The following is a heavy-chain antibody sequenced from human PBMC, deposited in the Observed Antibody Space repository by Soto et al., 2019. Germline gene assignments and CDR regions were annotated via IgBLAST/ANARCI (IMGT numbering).Heavy chain of an antibody. CDR3: ARDRVFGYYTRTNFDY. D-gene: IGHD3-3*01. Sequence: GASVKVSCKASGGTFSSYAISWVRQAPGQGLEWMGGIIPIFGTANYAQKFQGRVTITADESTSTAYMELSSLRSEDTAVYYCARDRVFGYYTRTNFDYCGQGTLVTVSS. J-gene: IGHJ4*02. CDR2: IIPIFGTA. CDR1: GGTFSSYA. V-gene: IGHV1-69*13.